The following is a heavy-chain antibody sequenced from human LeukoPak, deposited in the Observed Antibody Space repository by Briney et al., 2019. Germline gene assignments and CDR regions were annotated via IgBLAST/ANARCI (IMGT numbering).Heavy chain of an antibody. J-gene: IGHJ5*02. CDR3: AKDKGTLLWFGELSA. Sequence: GRSLRLSCAASGFAFDDYAMHWVRQAPGKGLEWVSGISWNSGSIGYADSVEGRFTISRDNAKNSLYLQMNSLRAEDTALYYCAKDKGTLLWFGELSAWGQGTLVTVSS. CDR1: GFAFDDYA. V-gene: IGHV3-9*01. D-gene: IGHD3-10*01. CDR2: ISWNSGSI.